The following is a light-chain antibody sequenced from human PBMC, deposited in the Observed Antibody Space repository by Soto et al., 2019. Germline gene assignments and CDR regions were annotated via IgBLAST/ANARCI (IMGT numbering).Light chain of an antibody. J-gene: IGKJ4*01. CDR2: KAS. CDR3: QEYTSF. V-gene: IGKV1-5*03. CDR1: HSISNW. Sequence: DIQMTQSPSTLSASVGDRVTITCRASHSISNWLAWYQQKPGKAPKLLIYKASSLESGVPSRLSGSGSATDFTLTISSLQPDDFATYYCQEYTSFFGGGTKVEIK.